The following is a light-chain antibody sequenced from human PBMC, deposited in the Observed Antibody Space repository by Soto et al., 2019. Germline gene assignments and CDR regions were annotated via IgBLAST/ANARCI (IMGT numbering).Light chain of an antibody. CDR3: SSYTSDSSYV. CDR2: EVD. Sequence: QSVLTQPASVSGSPGQSITISCTGTSSDVGGYDYVSWYQLHPGKAPKLMVFEVDNRPSGVSYRFSGSKSGNTASLTISGLQAEDEADYYCSSYTSDSSYVFGSGTKVTVL. V-gene: IGLV2-14*01. J-gene: IGLJ1*01. CDR1: SSDVGGYDY.